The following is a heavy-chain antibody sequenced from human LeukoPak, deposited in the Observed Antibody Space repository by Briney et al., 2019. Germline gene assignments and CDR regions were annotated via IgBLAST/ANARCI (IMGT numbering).Heavy chain of an antibody. CDR2: INPNSGGT. Sequence: ASVKVSCKASGYTFTCYYMHWVRQAPGQGLEWMGWINPNSGGTNYAQKFQGRVTMTRDTSISTAYMELSRLRSDDTAVYYCARDLLWFGELELGYWGQGTLVTVSS. CDR1: GYTFTCYY. CDR3: ARDLLWFGELELGY. V-gene: IGHV1-2*02. J-gene: IGHJ4*02. D-gene: IGHD3-10*01.